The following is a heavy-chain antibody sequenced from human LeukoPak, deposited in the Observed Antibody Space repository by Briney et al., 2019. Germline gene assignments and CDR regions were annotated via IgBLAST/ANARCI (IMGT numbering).Heavy chain of an antibody. CDR2: IYSSGST. V-gene: IGHV4-61*02. J-gene: IGHJ4*02. CDR1: GGSISSGSYY. D-gene: IGHD6-13*01. CDR3: ARDSVAAQTTDY. Sequence: SETLSLTCSVSGGSISSGSYYWSWIRQPAGKGLEWIGRIYSSGSTNYNPSLKSRVTISVDTSKNQFSLKLSSVTAADTAVYYCARDSVAAQTTDYWGQGTLVTVSS.